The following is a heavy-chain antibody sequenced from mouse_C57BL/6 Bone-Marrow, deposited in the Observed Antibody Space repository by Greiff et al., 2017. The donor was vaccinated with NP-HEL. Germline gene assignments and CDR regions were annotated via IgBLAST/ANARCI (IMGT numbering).Heavy chain of an antibody. CDR3: ARGWDGSRDY. CDR1: GYTFTDYY. CDR2: IYPGSGNT. D-gene: IGHD1-1*01. J-gene: IGHJ2*01. V-gene: IGHV1-76*01. Sequence: QVQLQQSGAELVRPGASVKLSCKASGYTFTDYYINWVKQRPGQGLEWIARIYPGSGNTYYNEKFKGKATLTAEKSSSTAYMQLSSLTSEDSAVYFCARGWDGSRDYWGQGTTLTVSS.